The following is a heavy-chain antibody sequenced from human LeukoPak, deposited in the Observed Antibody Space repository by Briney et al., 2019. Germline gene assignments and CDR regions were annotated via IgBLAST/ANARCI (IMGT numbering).Heavy chain of an antibody. V-gene: IGHV3-7*01. CDR1: GFTFSSYW. J-gene: IGHJ4*02. D-gene: IGHD6-19*01. CDR3: ARETPDSSGWD. Sequence: HAGGSLRLSCGASGFTFSSYWMTWVRQAPGKGLEWVANIKQDGSEKYYVDSVKGRFTISRDNAKNSLYLQMNSLRADDTAVYYCARETPDSSGWDWGQGTLVTVSS. CDR2: IKQDGSEK.